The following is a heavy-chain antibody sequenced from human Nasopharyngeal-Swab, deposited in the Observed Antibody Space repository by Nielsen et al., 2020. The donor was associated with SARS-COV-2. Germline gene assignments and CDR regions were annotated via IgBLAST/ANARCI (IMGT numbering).Heavy chain of an antibody. Sequence: SETLPLTCTVSGGSISSYYWSWIRQPPGKGLEWIGYIYYSGSTNYNPSLKSRVTISVDTSKNQFSLKLSSVTAADTAVYYCARGWDDAFDIWGQGTMVTVSS. D-gene: IGHD1-26*01. J-gene: IGHJ3*02. CDR2: IYYSGST. V-gene: IGHV4-59*01. CDR1: GGSISSYY. CDR3: ARGWDDAFDI.